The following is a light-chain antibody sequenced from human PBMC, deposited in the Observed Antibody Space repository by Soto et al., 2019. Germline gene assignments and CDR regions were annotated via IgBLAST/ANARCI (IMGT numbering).Light chain of an antibody. J-gene: IGLJ2*01. CDR3: QTWGAGVI. CDR1: SGHSAYA. Sequence: QLVLTQSPSASASLGASVTLTCTLSSGHSAYAIAWHQQLPEKGPRYLMKVKSDGSHSRGDGIPDRFSGSSSGAERYLTISSLQSEDEADYYCQTWGAGVIFGGGTKLTVL. V-gene: IGLV4-69*01. CDR2: VKSDGSH.